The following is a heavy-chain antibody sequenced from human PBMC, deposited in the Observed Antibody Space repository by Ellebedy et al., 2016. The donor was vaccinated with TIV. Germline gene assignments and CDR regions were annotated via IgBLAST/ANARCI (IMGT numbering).Heavy chain of an antibody. CDR1: GFSFSSYI. D-gene: IGHD3-10*01. V-gene: IGHV3-21*01. CDR3: AAGSREYWFDP. Sequence: PGGSLRLSCAASGFSFSSYIMNWVRQAPGKAPAWVSSISSDSIDLSYADSGKGRFTISRDNAKNLLYLQMHTLGVEDTAVYYCAAGSREYWFDPWGQGTLVTVSS. J-gene: IGHJ5*02. CDR2: ISSDSIDL.